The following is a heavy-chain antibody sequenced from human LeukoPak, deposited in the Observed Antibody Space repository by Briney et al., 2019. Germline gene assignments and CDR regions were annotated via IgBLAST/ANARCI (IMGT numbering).Heavy chain of an antibody. CDR2: IYHSGST. CDR3: ASRLQGLRYFDY. J-gene: IGHJ4*02. Sequence: SETLSLTYAVSGGSISSGGYSWSWIRQPPGKGLEWIGYIYHSGSTYYNPSLKSRVTISVDRSKNQFSLKLSSVTAVDTAVNYCASRLQGLRYFDYWGQGTLVTVSS. CDR1: GGSISSGGYS. V-gene: IGHV4-30-2*01. D-gene: IGHD3-16*01.